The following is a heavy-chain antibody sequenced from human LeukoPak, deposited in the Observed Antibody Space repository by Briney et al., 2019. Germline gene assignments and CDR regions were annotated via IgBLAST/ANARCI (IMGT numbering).Heavy chain of an antibody. CDR1: GFTFSSYG. CDR2: ISGSGGST. D-gene: IGHD6-13*01. J-gene: IGHJ4*02. CDR3: ARDPLSSSSFDL. V-gene: IGHV3-23*01. Sequence: GGSLRLSCAASGFTFSSYGMSWVRQAPGKGLEWVSAISGSGGSTYYADSVKGRFTISRDNAKNSLYLQMNSLRAEDTAVYYCARDPLSSSSFDLWGQGTLVTASS.